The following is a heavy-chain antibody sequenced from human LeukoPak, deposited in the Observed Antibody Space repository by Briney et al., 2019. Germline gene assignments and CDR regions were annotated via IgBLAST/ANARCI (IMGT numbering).Heavy chain of an antibody. V-gene: IGHV1-2*02. CDR1: GYTFTGYY. J-gene: IGHJ4*02. CDR2: INPNSGGT. CDR3: ASAECGGDCYSDY. Sequence: SVKVSCKASGYTFTGYYMHWVRQAPGQGLEWMGWINPNSGGTNYAQKFQGRVTMTRDTSISTAYMELSRLRTDDTAVYYCASAECGGDCYSDYWGQGTLVTVSS. D-gene: IGHD2-21*02.